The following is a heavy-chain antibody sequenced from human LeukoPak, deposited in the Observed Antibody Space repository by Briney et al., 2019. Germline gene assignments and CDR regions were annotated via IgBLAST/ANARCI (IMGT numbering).Heavy chain of an antibody. CDR1: GGSITSGGYY. J-gene: IGHJ5*02. V-gene: IGHV4-30-2*01. CDR2: FYHSGIN. CDR3: ARALGDIVVVPAAIYWFDP. D-gene: IGHD2-2*02. Sequence: SETLSLTCTVSGGSITSGGYYWNWIRQPPGKGLEWIGYFYHSGINYYNPSLKSRVTISVDRSKNQFSLKLSSVTAADTAVYYCARALGDIVVVPAAIYWFDPWGQGTLVTVSS.